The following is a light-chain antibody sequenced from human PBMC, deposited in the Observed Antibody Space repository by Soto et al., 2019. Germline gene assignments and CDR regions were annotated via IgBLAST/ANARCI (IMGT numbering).Light chain of an antibody. CDR2: KAS. Sequence: IRITQSPSSLSASTGDRVTITCRASQTISSWLAWYQQKPGKAPKLLIYKASTLKSGVPSRFSGSGSGTEFTLTISSLQPDDFATYYRQQYNSYWPFGQGTKVDIK. V-gene: IGKV1-5*03. J-gene: IGKJ1*01. CDR3: QQYNSYWP. CDR1: QTISSW.